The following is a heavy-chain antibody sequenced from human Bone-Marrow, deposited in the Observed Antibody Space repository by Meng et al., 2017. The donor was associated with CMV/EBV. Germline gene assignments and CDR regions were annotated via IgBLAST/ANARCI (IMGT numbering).Heavy chain of an antibody. V-gene: IGHV4-61*01. Sequence: SETLSLTCTVSGGSISSSSYYWSWIRQPPGKGLEWIGYIYYSGSTNYNPSLKSRVTISVDTSKNQFSLKLSSVTAADTAVYYCARDGGVAGTTHTSQENYYYYYGMDVWGQGTTVTVSS. CDR1: GGSISSSSYY. J-gene: IGHJ6*02. D-gene: IGHD6-19*01. CDR3: ARDGGVAGTTHTSQENYYYYYGMDV. CDR2: IYYSGST.